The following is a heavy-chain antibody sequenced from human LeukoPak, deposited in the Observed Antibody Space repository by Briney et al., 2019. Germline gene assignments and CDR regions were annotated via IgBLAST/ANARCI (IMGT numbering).Heavy chain of an antibody. J-gene: IGHJ3*02. CDR1: AGTFSSYA. V-gene: IGHV1-69*13. D-gene: IGHD3-22*01. CDR2: IIPIFGTA. CDR3: ARDQGSSGYYSDDDDAFDI. Sequence: GASVKVSCKASAGTFSSYAISWVRQAPGQGLEWMGGIIPIFGTANYAQKFQGRVTITADESTSTAYMELSSLRSEDTAVYYCARDQGSSGYYSDDDDAFDIWGQGTMVTVSS.